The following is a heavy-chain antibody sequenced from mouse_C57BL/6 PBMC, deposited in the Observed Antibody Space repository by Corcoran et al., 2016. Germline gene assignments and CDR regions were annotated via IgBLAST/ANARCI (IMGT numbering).Heavy chain of an antibody. CDR2: INPYNGGT. D-gene: IGHD2-4*01. Sequence: EVQLQQSGPVLVKPGASVKMSCKASGYTFTDYYMNWVKQSHGKSLEWIGVINPYNGGTSYNQKFKGKATLTVDKSSSTAYMELNSLTSEDSAVYYCARGPKYDYDSYAMDYWGQGTSVTVSS. V-gene: IGHV1-19*01. J-gene: IGHJ4*01. CDR1: GYTFTDYY. CDR3: ARGPKYDYDSYAMDY.